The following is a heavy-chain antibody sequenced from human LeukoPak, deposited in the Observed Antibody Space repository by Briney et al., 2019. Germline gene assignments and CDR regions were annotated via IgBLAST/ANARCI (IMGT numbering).Heavy chain of an antibody. V-gene: IGHV3-23*01. CDR3: ARGLFLSGYLDAFDI. J-gene: IGHJ3*02. CDR1: GFTFSSSA. Sequence: GGSLRLSCAASGFTFSSSAMSWVRQAPGKGLEWVSSISGSGSGGSTYYADSVKGRCTISRDNLKNVLYLQMNSLKVEDTALYYCARGLFLSGYLDAFDIWGQGTVVTVSS. CDR2: ISGSGSGGST. D-gene: IGHD3-22*01.